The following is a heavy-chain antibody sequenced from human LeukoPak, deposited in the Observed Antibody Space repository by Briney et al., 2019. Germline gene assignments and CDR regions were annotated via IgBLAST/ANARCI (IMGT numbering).Heavy chain of an antibody. Sequence: GGSLRLSCAASGFTFSSYSMNWVRQAPGKGLEWVSSISSSSSYIYYADSVKGRFTISRDNAKNSLYLQMNSLRVEDTAVYYCARMKGLYGSGSYYSYYFDYWGQGTLVTVSS. CDR1: GFTFSSYS. D-gene: IGHD3-10*01. CDR2: ISSSSSYI. J-gene: IGHJ4*02. CDR3: ARMKGLYGSGSYYSYYFDY. V-gene: IGHV3-21*01.